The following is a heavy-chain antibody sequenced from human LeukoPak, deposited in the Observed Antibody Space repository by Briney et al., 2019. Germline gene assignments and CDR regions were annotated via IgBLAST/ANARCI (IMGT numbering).Heavy chain of an antibody. CDR1: GFTFSSYA. J-gene: IGHJ6*02. Sequence: GGSLRLSCAASGFTFSSYAMSWVRQAPGKGLEWVSYISTSGTTIYYADSVKGRFTISRDNAKNSLYLQMNSLRAEDTAVYYCARELIEGYYGMDVWGQGTTVTVSS. CDR3: ARELIEGYYGMDV. CDR2: ISTSGTTI. V-gene: IGHV3-48*04.